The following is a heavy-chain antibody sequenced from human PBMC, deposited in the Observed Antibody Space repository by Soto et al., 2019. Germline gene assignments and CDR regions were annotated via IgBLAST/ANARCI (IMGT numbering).Heavy chain of an antibody. V-gene: IGHV3-53*01. CDR2: IYSGGST. D-gene: IGHD6-6*01. Sequence: PGGSLRLSCAASGFTVSSNYMSWVRQAPGKGLEWVSVIYSGGSTYYADSVKGRFTISRDNSKNTLYLQMNSLRAEDTAVYYCARAIAALSVYSSYATDVWGKGTTVTLSS. J-gene: IGHJ6*04. CDR1: GFTVSSNY. CDR3: ARAIAALSVYSSYATDV.